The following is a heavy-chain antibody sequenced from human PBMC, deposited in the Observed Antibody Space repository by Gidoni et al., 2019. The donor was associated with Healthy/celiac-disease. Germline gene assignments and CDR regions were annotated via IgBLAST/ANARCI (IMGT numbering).Heavy chain of an antibody. V-gene: IGHV4-61*02. CDR3: ARTRYSSGWYPDY. CDR2: IYTSGST. D-gene: IGHD6-19*01. Sequence: QVQLQESGPGLVKPSPTLSLTCTVSGGSINSGSYYWSWIRQPAGKGLEWIGRIYTSGSTKYNPSLKSRVTISVDTSKNQFSLKLSSVTAADTAVYYCARTRYSSGWYPDYWGQGTLVTVSS. J-gene: IGHJ4*02. CDR1: GGSINSGSYY.